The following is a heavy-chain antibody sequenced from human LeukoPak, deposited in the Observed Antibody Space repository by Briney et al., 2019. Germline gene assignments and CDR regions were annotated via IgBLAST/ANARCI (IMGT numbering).Heavy chain of an antibody. CDR2: IRGSGGST. J-gene: IGHJ6*02. CDR1: GFLFGSYA. CDR3: AKCHSGNYYSGMDV. V-gene: IGHV3-23*01. D-gene: IGHD1-26*01. Sequence: GGSLSLFCAASGFLFGSYAMSWVRQASAKGLEGVSVIRGSGGSTYYADSVEGRFTSSRDNSKTTLYLQMNSLRAEDTAGYYCAKCHSGNYYSGMDVWGQGTTVTVSS.